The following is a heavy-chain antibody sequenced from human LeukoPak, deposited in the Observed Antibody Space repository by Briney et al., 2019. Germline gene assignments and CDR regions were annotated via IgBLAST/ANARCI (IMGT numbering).Heavy chain of an antibody. J-gene: IGHJ4*02. V-gene: IGHV5-51*01. CDR3: ARRYGCSSTSCYTSALDY. Sequence: GESLKISCKGSGNSFTSYWIGWVRQMPGKGLDWMGIIYPGDSDTRYSPSFQGQVTISADKSISTAYLQWSSLKASDTAMYYCARRYGCSSTSCYTSALDYWGQGTLVTVSS. CDR1: GNSFTSYW. CDR2: IYPGDSDT. D-gene: IGHD2-2*02.